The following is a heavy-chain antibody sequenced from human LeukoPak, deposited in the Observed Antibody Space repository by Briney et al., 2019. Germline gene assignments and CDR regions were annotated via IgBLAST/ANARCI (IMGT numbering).Heavy chain of an antibody. CDR2: FGTRSTSI. CDR3: ARVRYYDSSAYQLDAFDI. CDR1: GFTFSGYS. J-gene: IGHJ3*02. Sequence: GGSLRLSCTASGFTFSGYSMNWIRQAPGKGLEWVSSFGTRSTSIYHAGSVKGRFAISRDNAKNSLYLQMNSLRAEDTAVYYCARVRYYDSSAYQLDAFDIWGQGTMVTVSS. D-gene: IGHD3-22*01. V-gene: IGHV3-21*01.